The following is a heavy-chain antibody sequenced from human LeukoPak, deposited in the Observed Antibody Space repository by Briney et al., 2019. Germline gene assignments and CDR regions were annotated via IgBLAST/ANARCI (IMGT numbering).Heavy chain of an antibody. CDR1: GFTFSSYA. Sequence: GGSLRLSCAASGFTFSSYAMHWVRQAPGKGLEWVAVISYDGSNKYYADSVKGRFTISRDNSKNTLYLQMNSLRAEDTAVYYCARAYDSSGYPHSYYFDYWGQGTLVTVSS. D-gene: IGHD3-22*01. CDR2: ISYDGSNK. V-gene: IGHV3-30*04. CDR3: ARAYDSSGYPHSYYFDY. J-gene: IGHJ4*02.